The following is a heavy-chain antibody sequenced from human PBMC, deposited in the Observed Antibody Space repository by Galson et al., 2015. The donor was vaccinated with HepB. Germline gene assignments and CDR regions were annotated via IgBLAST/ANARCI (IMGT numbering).Heavy chain of an antibody. J-gene: IGHJ6*02. CDR2: ISYDGSNK. D-gene: IGHD6-6*01. CDR1: GFTFSSYG. Sequence: SLRLSCAASGFTFSSYGMHWVRQAPGKGLEWVAVISYDGSNKYYADSVKGRFTISRDNSKNTLYLQMSSLRAEDTAVYYCAKGVKIAARRGYHYGMDVWGQGNPGHRLL. CDR3: AKGVKIAARRGYHYGMDV. V-gene: IGHV3-30*18.